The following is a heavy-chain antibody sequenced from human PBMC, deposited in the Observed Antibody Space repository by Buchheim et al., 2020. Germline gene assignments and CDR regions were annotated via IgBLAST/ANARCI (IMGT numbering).Heavy chain of an antibody. V-gene: IGHV3-30-3*02. D-gene: IGHD6-13*01. CDR1: GFTFSSYS. J-gene: IGHJ4*02. Sequence: QVQLVESGGGVVQPGRSLKLSCAASGFTFSSYSMQWVRQAPGKGLEWVAIISYDGSKTYYADSVKGRFTISRDNSKNTLYLQMNSLRAEDTAVYYCAKSISAAGYWGQGTL. CDR3: AKSISAAGY. CDR2: ISYDGSKT.